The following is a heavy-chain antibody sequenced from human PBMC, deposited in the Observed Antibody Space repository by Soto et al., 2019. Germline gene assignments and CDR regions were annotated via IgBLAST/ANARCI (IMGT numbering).Heavy chain of an antibody. J-gene: IGHJ4*02. Sequence: SLRLSCAASGFTFDDYAMHWVRQAPGKGLEWVSGISWNSGSIGYADSVKGRFTISRDNAKNSLYLKMNSLRAEDTALYYCAKTSPSDIVVVPAAYYFDYWGQGTLVTVSS. V-gene: IGHV3-9*01. CDR1: GFTFDDYA. CDR3: AKTSPSDIVVVPAAYYFDY. D-gene: IGHD2-2*01. CDR2: ISWNSGSI.